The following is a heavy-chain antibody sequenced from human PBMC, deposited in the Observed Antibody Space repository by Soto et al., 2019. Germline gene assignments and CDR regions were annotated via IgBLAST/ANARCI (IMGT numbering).Heavy chain of an antibody. D-gene: IGHD3-16*02. V-gene: IGHV4-34*01. Sequence: SETLSLTCAVYGGSFSGYYWSWIRQPPGKGLEWIGEINHSGSTNYNPSLKSRVTISVDTSKNQFSRKRSSVTAADTAVYYCARVCPYYDYIWGSYRRNHNWFDPWGQGTLVTVSS. CDR1: GGSFSGYY. CDR2: INHSGST. J-gene: IGHJ5*02. CDR3: ARVCPYYDYIWGSYRRNHNWFDP.